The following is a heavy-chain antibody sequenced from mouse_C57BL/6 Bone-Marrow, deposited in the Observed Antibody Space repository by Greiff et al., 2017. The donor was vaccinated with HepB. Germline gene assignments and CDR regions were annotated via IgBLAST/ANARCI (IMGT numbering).Heavy chain of an antibody. CDR2: IYPGSGST. CDR1: GYTFTSYW. J-gene: IGHJ1*03. D-gene: IGHD2-1*01. Sequence: QVQLKQSGAELVKPGASVKMSCKASGYTFTSYWITWVKQRPGQGLEWIGDIYPGSGSTNYNEKFKSKATLTVDTSSSTAYMQLSSLTSEDSAVYYCARRGNYPRWYFDVWGTGTTVTVSS. V-gene: IGHV1-55*01. CDR3: ARRGNYPRWYFDV.